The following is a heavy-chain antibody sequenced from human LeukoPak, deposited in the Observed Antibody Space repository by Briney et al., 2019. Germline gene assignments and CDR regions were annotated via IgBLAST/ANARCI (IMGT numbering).Heavy chain of an antibody. D-gene: IGHD6-19*01. CDR2: ISGSGEST. J-gene: IGHJ3*02. Sequence: GRSLRLSCAASGFTFSSSAMSWVRQAPGKGLEWVSAISGSGESTYYAESVKGRFTITRDNSKNTLYLQMNSLRAEDTAVYYCAKDRSPWLYDAFDIWGQGTMVTVSS. CDR3: AKDRSPWLYDAFDI. V-gene: IGHV3-23*01. CDR1: GFTFSSSA.